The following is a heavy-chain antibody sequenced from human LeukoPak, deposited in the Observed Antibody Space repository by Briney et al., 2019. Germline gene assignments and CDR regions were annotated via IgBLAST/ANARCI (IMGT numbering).Heavy chain of an antibody. D-gene: IGHD2-2*01. CDR1: GFTFSSYA. J-gene: IGHJ4*02. Sequence: GGSPRLSCAASGFTFSSYAMSWVRQAPGKGLEWVSAISGSGGGTYYADSVKGRFTISRDNSKNTLYLQMNSLRAEDTAVYYCAKDLVVVPATGFDYWGQGTLVTVSS. CDR2: ISGSGGGT. CDR3: AKDLVVVPATGFDY. V-gene: IGHV3-23*01.